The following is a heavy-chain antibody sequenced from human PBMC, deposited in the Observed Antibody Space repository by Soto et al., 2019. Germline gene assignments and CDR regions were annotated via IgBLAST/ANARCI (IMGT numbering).Heavy chain of an antibody. CDR1: GFTFSSYA. Sequence: GGSLRLSCAASGFTFSSYAMSWVRQAPGKGLEWVSAISGSGGSTYYADSVKGRFTISRDNSKNTLYLQMNSLRAEDTAVYYCAKIHPSESPGSDAFDIWGQGTMVTVSS. CDR3: AKIHPSESPGSDAFDI. V-gene: IGHV3-23*01. CDR2: ISGSGGST. J-gene: IGHJ3*02. D-gene: IGHD3-10*01.